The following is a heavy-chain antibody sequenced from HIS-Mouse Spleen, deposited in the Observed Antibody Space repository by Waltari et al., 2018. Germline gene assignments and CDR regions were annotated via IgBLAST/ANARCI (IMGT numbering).Heavy chain of an antibody. CDR1: RGSISSSSYS. Sequence: QLQLQESGPGLVTPSETLSLTCTFSRGSISSSSYSWVWLRQPPGKGLEWIGSIYYSGSTYYNPSLKSRVTISVDTSKNQFSLKLSSVTAADTAVYYCAREIPYSSSWYDWYFDLWGRGTLVTVSS. V-gene: IGHV4-39*07. D-gene: IGHD6-13*01. CDR3: AREIPYSSSWYDWYFDL. CDR2: IYYSGST. J-gene: IGHJ2*01.